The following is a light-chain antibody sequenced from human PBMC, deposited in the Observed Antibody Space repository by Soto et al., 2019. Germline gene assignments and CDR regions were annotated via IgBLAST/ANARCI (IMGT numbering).Light chain of an antibody. Sequence: EIVLTQSPATLSLSPGERATLSCRASQSVNSYLAWYQQKPVQAPRLLIYDAPNRATGIPARFSGRGSGTDFTLTISSLEPEDLAVYYGQQRSNWVSFGGGTKVEIK. CDR2: DAP. CDR1: QSVNSY. CDR3: QQRSNWVS. J-gene: IGKJ4*01. V-gene: IGKV3-11*01.